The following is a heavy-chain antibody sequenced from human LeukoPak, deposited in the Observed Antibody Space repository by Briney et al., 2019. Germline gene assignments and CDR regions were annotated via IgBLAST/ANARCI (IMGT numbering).Heavy chain of an antibody. J-gene: IGHJ3*02. CDR2: ISYDGSNK. V-gene: IGHV3-30*18. Sequence: GGSLRLSCAASGFTFSSYGMHWVRQAPGKGLEWVAVISYDGSNKYYADSVKGRFTISRDNSKNTLYLQMNSLRAEDTAVYYCAKRGVVYALPGAFDIWGQGTMVTVSS. CDR3: AKRGVVYALPGAFDI. CDR1: GFTFSSYG. D-gene: IGHD3-3*01.